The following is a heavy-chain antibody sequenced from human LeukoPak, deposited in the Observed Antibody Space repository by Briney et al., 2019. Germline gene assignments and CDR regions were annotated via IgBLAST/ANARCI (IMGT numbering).Heavy chain of an antibody. CDR2: ISAYNGNT. Sequence: ASVKVSCKASGYTFTSYGISWVRQAPGQGLEWMGWISAYNGNTNYAQKLRGRVTMTTDTSTSTAYMELRSLRSDDTAVYYCARGPPPNSSSGTSWSYYMDVWGKGTTVTVSS. CDR3: ARGPPPNSSSGTSWSYYMDV. D-gene: IGHD6-6*01. J-gene: IGHJ6*03. CDR1: GYTFTSYG. V-gene: IGHV1-18*01.